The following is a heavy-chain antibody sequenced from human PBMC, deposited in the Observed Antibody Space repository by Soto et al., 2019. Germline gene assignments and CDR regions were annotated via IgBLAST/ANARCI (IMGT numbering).Heavy chain of an antibody. CDR3: ARAGVTHYGMDV. CDR1: GYSFTTYW. Sequence: PGESLKISCKGSGYSFTTYWLAWVCQMPGKGLEWMGIIYPGDSETRYSPSFQGQVTISADKSISTAYLQWSSLKTSDTAIYYCARAGVTHYGMDVWGQGTTVTVSS. CDR2: IYPGDSET. J-gene: IGHJ6*02. V-gene: IGHV5-51*01. D-gene: IGHD2-21*02.